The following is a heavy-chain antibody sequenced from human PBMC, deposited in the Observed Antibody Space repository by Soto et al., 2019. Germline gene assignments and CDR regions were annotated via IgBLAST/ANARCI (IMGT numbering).Heavy chain of an antibody. J-gene: IGHJ6*02. CDR1: EFTLSNYH. V-gene: IGHV3-23*01. D-gene: IGHD2-15*01. Sequence: QLLESGGGLVQPGGSLRLSCAASEFTLSNYHMSWVRQAPGRGLEWVSVLKGSGAITHYADSVKGRFTVSRDNSKNSLYLQMNSLRDEDTAVYYCARDALVVVVVAATPRHYGMDVWGQGTTVTVSS. CDR2: LKGSGAIT. CDR3: ARDALVVVVVAATPRHYGMDV.